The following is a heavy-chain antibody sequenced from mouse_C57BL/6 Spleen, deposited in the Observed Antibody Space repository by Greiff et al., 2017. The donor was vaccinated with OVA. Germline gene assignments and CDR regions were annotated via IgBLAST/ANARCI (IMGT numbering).Heavy chain of an antibody. CDR3: ARENSNYWYFDV. V-gene: IGHV3-6*01. Sequence: VQLQQSGPGLVKPSQSLSLTCSVTGYSITSGYYWNWIRQFPGNKLEWMGYISYDGSNNYNPSLKNRISITRDTSKNQFFLKLNSVTTEDTATYYCARENSNYWYFDVWGTGTTVTVSS. CDR2: ISYDGSN. J-gene: IGHJ1*03. D-gene: IGHD2-5*01. CDR1: GYSITSGYY.